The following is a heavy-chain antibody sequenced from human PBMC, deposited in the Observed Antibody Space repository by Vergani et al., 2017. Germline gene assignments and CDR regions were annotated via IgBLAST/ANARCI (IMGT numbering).Heavy chain of an antibody. D-gene: IGHD3-22*01. CDR2: IYSGGST. CDR1: GFTVSSNY. V-gene: IGHV3-66*02. CDR3: ARAHDSSGYYPPHFDY. J-gene: IGHJ4*02. Sequence: EVQLVESGGGLVQPGGSLRLSCAASGFTVSSNYMSWVRQAPGKGLEWVSVIYSGGSTYYADSVKGRFTIPRDNSKNTLYLQMNSLRAEDTAVYYCARAHDSSGYYPPHFDYWGQGTLVTVSS.